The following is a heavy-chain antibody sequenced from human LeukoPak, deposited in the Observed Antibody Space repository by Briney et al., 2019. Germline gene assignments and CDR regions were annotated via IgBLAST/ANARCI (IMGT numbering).Heavy chain of an antibody. CDR3: ARGTYCGGDCIGN. CDR2: INPNSGGT. V-gene: IGHV1-2*02. CDR1: GYTFTGYY. D-gene: IGHD2-21*02. J-gene: IGHJ4*02. Sequence: GASVKVSCKASGYTFTGYYIHWVRQAPGHGLEWMGWINPNSGGTNYAQKFQGRVTMTRDTSISTAYMELSRLRSDDTAVYYCARGTYCGGDCIGNWGQGTQVIVSS.